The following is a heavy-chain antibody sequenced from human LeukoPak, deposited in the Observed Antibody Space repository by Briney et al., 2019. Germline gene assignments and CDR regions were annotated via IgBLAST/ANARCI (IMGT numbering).Heavy chain of an antibody. V-gene: IGHV1-69*04. D-gene: IGHD3-22*01. CDR2: IIPILGIA. J-gene: IGHJ4*02. CDR1: GGTFSSYA. CDR3: AREAYYDSSGYYHD. Sequence: ASVKVSCKASGGTFSSYAISWVRQAPGQGLEWMGRIIPILGIANYAQKFQGRVTITADKSTSTAYTELSSLRSEDTAVYYCAREAYYDSSGYYHDWGQGTLVTVSS.